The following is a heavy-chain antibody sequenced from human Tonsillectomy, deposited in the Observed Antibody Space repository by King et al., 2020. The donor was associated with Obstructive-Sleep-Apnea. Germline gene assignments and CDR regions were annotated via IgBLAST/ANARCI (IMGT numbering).Heavy chain of an antibody. V-gene: IGHV4-59*01. CDR2: IYYSGST. J-gene: IGHJ6*02. CDR3: ARGSLDPYCSGGSSQGGMDV. D-gene: IGHD2-15*01. CDR1: GGSISSYY. Sequence: VQLQESGPGLVKPAETLSLTCTVSGGSISSYYWSWIRQPPGKGLEWLGYIYYSGSTNYNPSLKSRVTISVDTSKNQFSLTLISVTAADTAVYYCARGSLDPYCSGGSSQGGMDVWGQGTTVTVSS.